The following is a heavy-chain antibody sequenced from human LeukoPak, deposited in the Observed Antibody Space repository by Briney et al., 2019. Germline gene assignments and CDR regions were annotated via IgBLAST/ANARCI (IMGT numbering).Heavy chain of an antibody. D-gene: IGHD6-19*01. J-gene: IGHJ4*02. CDR2: IGTAGDT. CDR3: ARGQWLVNLDY. V-gene: IGHV3-13*01. CDR1: GFTFSSYD. Sequence: GGSLRLSCAASGFTFSSYDMHWVRQATGKGLEWVSAIGTAGDTYYPGSVKGRFTISRENAKNSLYLQMNSPRAEDTAVYYCARGQWLVNLDYWGQGTLVTVSS.